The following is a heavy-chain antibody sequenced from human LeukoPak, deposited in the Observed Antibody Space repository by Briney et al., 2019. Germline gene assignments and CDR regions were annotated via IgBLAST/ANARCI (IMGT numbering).Heavy chain of an antibody. J-gene: IGHJ4*02. Sequence: SETLSLTCTVSGASINSYYWNWIRQSAGKGLEWIGRIYTSGGTDYNPSLKSRVTMSLDTSKNHLSLKMTSVTAADTAIYYCASDKGYQLLRGGEYFDYWGQGTLVTVSS. V-gene: IGHV4-4*07. CDR1: GASINSYY. D-gene: IGHD2-15*01. CDR3: ASDKGYQLLRGGEYFDY. CDR2: IYTSGGT.